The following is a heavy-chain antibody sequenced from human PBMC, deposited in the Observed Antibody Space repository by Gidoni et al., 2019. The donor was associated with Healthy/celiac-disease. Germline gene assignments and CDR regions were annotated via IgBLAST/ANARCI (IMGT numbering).Heavy chain of an antibody. V-gene: IGHV3-30*18. J-gene: IGHJ4*02. CDR3: AKSDRYYDFWSGFDY. D-gene: IGHD3-3*01. Sequence: QVQLVESGGGVVQPGRSLRLSCAASGFTFSSYGMHWVRQAPGKGLGWVAVISYDGSNKYYADSVKGRFTISRDNSKNTLYLQMNSLRAEDTAVYYCAKSDRYYDFWSGFDYWGQGTLVTVSS. CDR2: ISYDGSNK. CDR1: GFTFSSYG.